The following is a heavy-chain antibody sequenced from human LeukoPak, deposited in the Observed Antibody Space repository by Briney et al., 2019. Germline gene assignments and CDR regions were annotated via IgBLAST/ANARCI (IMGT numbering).Heavy chain of an antibody. Sequence: GGSLRLSCAASGFTFSSYAMSWVRQAPGKGLVWVSRIDNAGSITTYADSVEGRFTISRDNAENTLYLQMNSLRVEDTAVYYCVRSAFHAGSGNYYDYWGQGTLVTVSS. CDR3: VRSAFHAGSGNYYDY. D-gene: IGHD3-22*01. V-gene: IGHV3-74*03. CDR1: GFTFSSYA. CDR2: IDNAGSIT. J-gene: IGHJ4*02.